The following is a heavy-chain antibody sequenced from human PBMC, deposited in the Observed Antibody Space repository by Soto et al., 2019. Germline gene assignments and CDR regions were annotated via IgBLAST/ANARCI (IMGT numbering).Heavy chain of an antibody. D-gene: IGHD2-2*02. CDR2: ISYDGSNK. J-gene: IGHJ6*02. V-gene: IGHV3-30*18. CDR1: GFTFSSYG. CDR3: EKGDIVVVPAAIPSCLDV. Sequence: GGSLRLSCAASGFTFSSYGMHWVRQAPGKGREWVAVISYDGSNKYYADSVKGRFTISRDNSKNTLYLQMNSLRGEDTAVYYCEKGDIVVVPAAIPSCLDVWGQGTRVTVSS.